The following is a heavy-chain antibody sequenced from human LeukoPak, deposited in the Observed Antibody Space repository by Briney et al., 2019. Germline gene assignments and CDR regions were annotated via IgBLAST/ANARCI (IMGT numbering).Heavy chain of an antibody. J-gene: IGHJ6*02. Sequence: PSETLSLTCAVSGGSISSGGYSWSWIRQPPGKGLEWIGYIYHSGSTYYNPSLKSRVTISVDRSKNQFSLKLSSVTAADTAVYYCARDLSPLYSSAYYYYGMDVWGQGTTVTVSS. CDR1: GGSISSGGYS. D-gene: IGHD2-21*01. CDR3: ARDLSPLYSSAYYYYGMDV. CDR2: IYHSGST. V-gene: IGHV4-30-2*01.